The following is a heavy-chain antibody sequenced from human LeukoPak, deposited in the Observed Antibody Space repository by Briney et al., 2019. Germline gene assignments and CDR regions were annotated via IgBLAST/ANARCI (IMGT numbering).Heavy chain of an antibody. CDR3: AKAETVTQRGYFDY. CDR2: INAGNGNT. CDR1: GYTFTSYA. J-gene: IGHJ4*02. Sequence: ASVKVSCKASGYTFTSYAMHWVRQAPGQRLEWMGWINAGNGNTKYSQKFQGRVTITRDTSASTAYMELSSLRSEDTAVYYCAKAETVTQRGYFDYWGQGTLVTVSS. D-gene: IGHD4-17*01. V-gene: IGHV1-3*01.